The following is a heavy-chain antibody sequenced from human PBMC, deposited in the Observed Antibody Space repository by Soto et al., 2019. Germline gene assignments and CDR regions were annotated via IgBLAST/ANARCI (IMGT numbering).Heavy chain of an antibody. CDR1: GGSISSISHS. CDR3: ARLVTATQYYFDF. J-gene: IGHJ4*02. V-gene: IGHV4-39*02. D-gene: IGHD2-21*02. Sequence: PSETLSLTFTVSGGSISSISHSWGWIRQSPGQGLEWIGNIFYNGITYYNPSLKSRVTISADTSKNHFSLKLRSVTVADTAVYSCARLVTATQYYFDFWCQGSLVTVFS. CDR2: IFYNGIT.